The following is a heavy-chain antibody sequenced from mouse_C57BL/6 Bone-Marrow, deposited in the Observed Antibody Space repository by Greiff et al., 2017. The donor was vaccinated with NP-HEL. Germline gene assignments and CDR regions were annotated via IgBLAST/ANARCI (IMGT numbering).Heavy chain of an antibody. Sequence: QVQLQQPGAELVMPGASVKLSCKASGYTFTSYWMHWVKQRPGQGLEWIGEIDPSDSYTNYNQKFKGKSTLTVDKSSSTAYMQLSSLTSEDSAVYYCAREYDYDVEDHYFDYWGQGTTLTVSS. V-gene: IGHV1-69*01. CDR1: GYTFTSYW. CDR2: IDPSDSYT. CDR3: AREYDYDVEDHYFDY. D-gene: IGHD2-4*01. J-gene: IGHJ2*01.